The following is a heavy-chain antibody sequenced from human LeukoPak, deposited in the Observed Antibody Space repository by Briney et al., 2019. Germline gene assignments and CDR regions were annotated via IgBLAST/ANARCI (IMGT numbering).Heavy chain of an antibody. D-gene: IGHD2-2*01. V-gene: IGHV1-2*02. Sequence: GASVKVSCKVSGYTFTGYYMHWVRQAPGQGLEWMGWINPNSGGTNYAQKFQGRVTMTRDTSISTAYMELSRLRSDDTAVYYCARFYCSSTSCYFDYWGQGTLVTVSS. J-gene: IGHJ4*02. CDR2: INPNSGGT. CDR3: ARFYCSSTSCYFDY. CDR1: GYTFTGYY.